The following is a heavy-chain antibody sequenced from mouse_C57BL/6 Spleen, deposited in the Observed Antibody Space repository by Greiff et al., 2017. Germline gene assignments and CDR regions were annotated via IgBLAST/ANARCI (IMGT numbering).Heavy chain of an antibody. CDR3: ARSLYYGSSYRYCDV. Sequence: QVQLKQPGTELVKPGASVKLSCKASGYTFTSYWMHWVKQRPGQGLEWIGNINPSNGGTNYNEKFKSKATLTVDKSSSTAYMQLSSLTSEDSAVYYCARSLYYGSSYRYCDVWGTGTTVTVSS. J-gene: IGHJ1*03. D-gene: IGHD1-1*01. V-gene: IGHV1-53*01. CDR1: GYTFTSYW. CDR2: INPSNGGT.